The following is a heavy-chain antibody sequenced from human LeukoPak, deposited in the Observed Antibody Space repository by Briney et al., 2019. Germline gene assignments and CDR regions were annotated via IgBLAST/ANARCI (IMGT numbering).Heavy chain of an antibody. CDR3: VRDPKSAVAADWFDP. J-gene: IGHJ5*02. CDR2: IYCNGRT. V-gene: IGHV4-39*07. CDR1: GDSISSSTCY. D-gene: IGHD6-19*01. Sequence: SETLSLTCTVSGDSISSSTCYWGWIRQPPGKGLEWIGSIYCNGRTYYSPSLKSRVTISIDTSNQFSLRLDSMTAADTAVYYCVRDPKSAVAADWFDPWGQGTLVTVSS.